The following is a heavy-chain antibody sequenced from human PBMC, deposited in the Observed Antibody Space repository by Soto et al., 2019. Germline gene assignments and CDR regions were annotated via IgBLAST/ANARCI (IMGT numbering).Heavy chain of an antibody. D-gene: IGHD2-21*02. Sequence: SETLSLTCTVSGGSISSGGYYWSWIRQHPGKGLEWIGYIYYSGSTYYNPSLKSRVTVSVDTSKNQFSLKLSSVTAADTAVYYCAREDRKIVVVTAVGAYDIWGQGTMVTVSS. CDR2: IYYSGST. CDR3: AREDRKIVVVTAVGAYDI. CDR1: GGSISSGGYY. V-gene: IGHV4-31*03. J-gene: IGHJ3*02.